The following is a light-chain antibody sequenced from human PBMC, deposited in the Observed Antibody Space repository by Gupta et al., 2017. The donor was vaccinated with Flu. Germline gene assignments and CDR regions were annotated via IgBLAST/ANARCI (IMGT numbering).Light chain of an antibody. J-gene: IGLJ1*01. CDR2: KDT. CDR1: ALPNQY. Sequence: GQTARITCSGEALPNQYVYWFQQKQGPAPALRRDKDTERPSGIQERFSAYGSGTTATFTITGVQPEDEADYYCQSEDRTSTYVVFGPGTKLTVL. CDR3: QSEDRTSTYVV. V-gene: IGLV3-25*03.